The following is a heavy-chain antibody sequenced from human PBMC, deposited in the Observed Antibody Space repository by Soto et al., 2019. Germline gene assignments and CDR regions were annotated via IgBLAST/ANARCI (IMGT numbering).Heavy chain of an antibody. CDR1: GGSISNYR. Sequence: PSETLSLTCSVSGGSISNYRWSWIRQPPGKGLEWIGYISYTGSTNYSPSLKSRVTMLLATSKKQFSLKLSSVTAADTAVYYCARVAADAYWSGYDDYWGQGTLVTVSS. CDR3: ARVAADAYWSGYDDY. J-gene: IGHJ4*02. CDR2: ISYTGST. V-gene: IGHV4-59*01. D-gene: IGHD3-3*01.